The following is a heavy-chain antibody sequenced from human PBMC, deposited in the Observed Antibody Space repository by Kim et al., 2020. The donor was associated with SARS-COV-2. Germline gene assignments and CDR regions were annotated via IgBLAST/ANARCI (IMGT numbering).Heavy chain of an antibody. J-gene: IGHJ4*02. CDR2: ISYDGSNK. V-gene: IGHV3-30-3*01. D-gene: IGHD3-22*01. CDR1: GFTFSSYA. Sequence: GGSLRLSCAASGFTFSSYAMHWVRQAPGKGLEWVAVISYDGSNKYYADSVKGRFTISRDNSKNTLYLQMNSLRAEDTAVYYCARDYYDSSGYYYFDYWGQGTLVTVSS. CDR3: ARDYYDSSGYYYFDY.